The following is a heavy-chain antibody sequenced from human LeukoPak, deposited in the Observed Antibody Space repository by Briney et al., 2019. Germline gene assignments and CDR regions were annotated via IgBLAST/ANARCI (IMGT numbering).Heavy chain of an antibody. J-gene: IGHJ4*02. D-gene: IGHD6-19*01. CDR3: ARVSLNGWYWY. CDR2: IYHSGST. Sequence: SETLSLTCAVSGYSISSGYYWGWIRQPPGKGLEWIGSIYHSGSTYYNPSLKSRVTISVDTSKNQFSLKLSSVTAADTAVYYCARVSLNGWYWYWGQGTLVTVSS. V-gene: IGHV4-38-2*01. CDR1: GYSISSGYY.